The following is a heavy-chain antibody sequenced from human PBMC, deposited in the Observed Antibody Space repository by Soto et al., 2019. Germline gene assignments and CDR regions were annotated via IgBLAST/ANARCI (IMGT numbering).Heavy chain of an antibody. D-gene: IGHD6-19*01. J-gene: IGHJ4*02. Sequence: PGGSLRLSCGASKFIFSSYAMSWVRQAPGKGLEWVSSLSGSGGGTYYADSVKGRFAISRDNFKNTLYLQMNSLRAEDTAVYYCAKDRYSSGWAGVDYWGQGTLVTVSS. CDR1: KFIFSSYA. V-gene: IGHV3-23*01. CDR2: LSGSGGGT. CDR3: AKDRYSSGWAGVDY.